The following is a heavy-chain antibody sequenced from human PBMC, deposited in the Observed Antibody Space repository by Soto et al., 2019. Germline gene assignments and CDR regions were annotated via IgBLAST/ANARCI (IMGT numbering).Heavy chain of an antibody. D-gene: IGHD6-13*01. CDR1: GGSISSGDYY. CDR2: IYYSGRT. Sequence: QVQLQESGPGLVKPSQTLSLTCTVSGGSISSGDYYWSWIRQPPGKGLEWIGYIYYSGRTYYNPSLTSRVTISVDTSKNQFSLKLSSVTAADTAVYYCARGSPSSSWYPTYGMDVWGQGTTVTVSS. CDR3: ARGSPSSSWYPTYGMDV. V-gene: IGHV4-30-4*01. J-gene: IGHJ6*02.